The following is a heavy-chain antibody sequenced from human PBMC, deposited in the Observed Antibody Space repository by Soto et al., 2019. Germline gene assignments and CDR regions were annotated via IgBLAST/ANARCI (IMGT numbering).Heavy chain of an antibody. Sequence: HPGGSLRLSCVGSGFSFSNYAMDWVRQAPGKGLEWVSYISLSSSNIHYADSVQGRFTISRDNAKNSMYLQMNSLRAEDTAVYYCARDPSRGSYWARYIVLWGRGTLVTVSS. CDR3: ARDPSRGSYWARYIVL. D-gene: IGHD1-26*01. CDR2: ISLSSSNI. CDR1: GFSFSNYA. V-gene: IGHV3-48*01. J-gene: IGHJ2*01.